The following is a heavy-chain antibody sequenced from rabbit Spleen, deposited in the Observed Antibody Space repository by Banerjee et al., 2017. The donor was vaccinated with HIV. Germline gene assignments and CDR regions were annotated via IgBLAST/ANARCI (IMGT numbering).Heavy chain of an antibody. J-gene: IGHJ4*01. CDR3: LRDGSGRGADFNL. CDR2: IVAGDGNT. CDR1: GFSFSNSIW. Sequence: QEQLVESGGGLVKPGASLTLTCTASGFSFSNSIWICWVRQAPGKGLEWIACIVAGDGNTYYASWAKGRFTISKTSSTVDLKMTSLTAADTATYFCLRDGSGRGADFNLWGQGTLVTVS. D-gene: IGHD4-1*01. V-gene: IGHV1S45*01.